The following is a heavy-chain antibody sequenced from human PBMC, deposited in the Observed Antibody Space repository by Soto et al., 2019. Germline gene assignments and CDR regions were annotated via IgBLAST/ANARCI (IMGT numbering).Heavy chain of an antibody. J-gene: IGHJ2*01. CDR1: GFIFSSFV. D-gene: IGHD3-10*01. V-gene: IGHV3-23*01. CDR2: IGGTSGST. Sequence: EVQLLESGGGLVQPGGSLRLSCAASGFIFSSFVMGWVRRAPGKGLEWVSAIGGTSGSTYYADSVKGRFTTSRDNSKNTLSLQMNSLSADDTAVYYCAKRRGEGYFDLWGRGSLVTVSS. CDR3: AKRRGEGYFDL.